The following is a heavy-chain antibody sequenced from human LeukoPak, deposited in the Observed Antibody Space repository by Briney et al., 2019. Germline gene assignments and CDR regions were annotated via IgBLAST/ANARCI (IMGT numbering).Heavy chain of an antibody. CDR3: AREKTGYPNYYFDY. V-gene: IGHV4-39*07. CDR1: GGSISSSGYY. D-gene: IGHD1-14*01. Sequence: PSETLSLTCTVSGGSISSSGYYWGWIRQPPGKGLEWIGSIYYSGSTYYNPSLKSRVTISVDTSKNQFSLKLSSVTAADTAVYYCAREKTGYPNYYFDYWGQGTLVTVSS. CDR2: IYYSGST. J-gene: IGHJ4*02.